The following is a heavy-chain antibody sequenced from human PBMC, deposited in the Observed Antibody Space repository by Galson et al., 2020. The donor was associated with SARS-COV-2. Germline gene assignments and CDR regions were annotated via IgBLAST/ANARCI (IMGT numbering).Heavy chain of an antibody. CDR3: ARCGYYDSSGYYQVDAVDI. CDR2: IYPGDSDT. J-gene: IGHJ3*02. D-gene: IGHD3-22*01. Sequence: GESLKISCHGSGYSFTSYWIGWVRQMPGKGLEWMRIIYPGDSDTRYRPSLQGQVPISADKSISTAYLQWSSLKASDTAMYYCARCGYYDSSGYYQVDAVDIWGQGTMVTVSS. V-gene: IGHV5-51*01. CDR1: GYSFTSYW.